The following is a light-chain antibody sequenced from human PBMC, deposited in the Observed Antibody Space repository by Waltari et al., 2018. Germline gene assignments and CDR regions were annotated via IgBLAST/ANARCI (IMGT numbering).Light chain of an antibody. V-gene: IGLV2-14*01. J-gene: IGLJ3*02. Sequence: QSALTQPTSVSGSPGQSVTISCTGPSIDVAFYNYFSWYQQYPGKVPQLLIYDVSDRPSGVSSRFSGSKSGNTASLTISGLQADDEADYYCNSYTGSSSWMFGGGTKLTVL. CDR2: DVS. CDR1: SIDVAFYNY. CDR3: NSYTGSSSWM.